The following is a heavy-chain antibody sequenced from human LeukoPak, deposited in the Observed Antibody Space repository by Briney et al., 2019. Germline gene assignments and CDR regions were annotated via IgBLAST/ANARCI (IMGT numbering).Heavy chain of an antibody. CDR1: GFTFISSP. V-gene: IGHV1-58*01. D-gene: IGHD3-9*01. CDR2: LVVGSGNT. Sequence: GTSVKVSCKASGFTFISSPLQWVGQVLGQPLGWIEWLVVGSGNTNYAQKFQERVTITRDMSTSTAYMELSSLRSEDTAVYYCAAAYDILTGYHRYYFDYWGQGTLVTVSS. CDR3: AAAYDILTGYHRYYFDY. J-gene: IGHJ4*02.